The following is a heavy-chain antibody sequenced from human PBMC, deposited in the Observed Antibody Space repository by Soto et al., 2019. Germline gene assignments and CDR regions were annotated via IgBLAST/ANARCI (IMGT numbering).Heavy chain of an antibody. CDR2: IIPIFGTA. J-gene: IGHJ5*02. V-gene: IGHV1-69*01. CDR1: GGTFSSYA. D-gene: IGHD1-7*01. CDR3: ARDEDELRERRFDP. Sequence: QVRLVQSGAEVKQPGSSVKVSCKASGGTFSSYAISWVRQAPGQGLEWMGGIIPIFGTANYAQKFQGRVKITADESTSTDYMELSSLRSEDTAVYYCARDEDELRERRFDPWGQGTLVTVSS.